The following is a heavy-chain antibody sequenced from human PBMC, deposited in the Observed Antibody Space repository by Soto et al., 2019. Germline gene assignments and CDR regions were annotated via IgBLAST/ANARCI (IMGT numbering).Heavy chain of an antibody. J-gene: IGHJ4*02. V-gene: IGHV1-24*01. D-gene: IGHD3-3*01. Sequence: ASVKVSCKVSGYTLTELSMHWVRQAPGKGLEWMGGFDPEDGETIYAQKFQGRVTMTEDTSTDTAYMELSSLRSEDTAVYYCATIGFWSGYPTTSGTKNDYWGQGTLVTVSS. CDR2: FDPEDGET. CDR1: GYTLTELS. CDR3: ATIGFWSGYPTTSGTKNDY.